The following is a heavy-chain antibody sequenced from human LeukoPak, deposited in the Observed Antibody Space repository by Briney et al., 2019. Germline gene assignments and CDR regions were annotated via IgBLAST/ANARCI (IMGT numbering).Heavy chain of an antibody. Sequence: PSETLSLTCAVYGGSFSGYYWSWIRQPPGKGLEWIGEINHSGSTNYNPSLKSRVTISVDTSKNQFSLKLSSVTAADTAVYYCARVTRRYSNYYYYYYGMDVGGQGTTVTVSS. J-gene: IGHJ6*02. D-gene: IGHD4-11*01. CDR2: INHSGST. CDR1: GGSFSGYY. CDR3: ARVTRRYSNYYYYYYGMDV. V-gene: IGHV4-34*01.